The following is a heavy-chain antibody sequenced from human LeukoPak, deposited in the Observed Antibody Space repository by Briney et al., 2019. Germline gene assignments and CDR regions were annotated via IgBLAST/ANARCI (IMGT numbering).Heavy chain of an antibody. CDR2: ISAYNGNT. J-gene: IGHJ4*02. Sequence: ASVKVSCRASGYTFTSYGISWVRQAPGQGLEWMGWISAYNGNTNYAQKLQGRVTMTTDTSTSTAYMELRSLRSDDTAVYYCATDGPLRFLEWGFDYWGQGTLVTVSS. V-gene: IGHV1-18*01. CDR1: GYTFTSYG. D-gene: IGHD3-3*01. CDR3: ATDGPLRFLEWGFDY.